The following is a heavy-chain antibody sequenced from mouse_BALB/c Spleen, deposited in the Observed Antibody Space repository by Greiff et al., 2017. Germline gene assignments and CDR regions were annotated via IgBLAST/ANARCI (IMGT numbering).Heavy chain of an antibody. D-gene: IGHD1-1*01. Sequence: EVKLVESGPGLVKPSQSLSLTCSVTGYSITSGYYWNWIRQFPGNKLEWMGYISYDGSNNYNPSLKNRISITRDTSKNQFFLKLNSVTTEDTATYYCAREVDYYGSSFAYWGQGTLVTVSA. CDR2: ISYDGSN. CDR1: GYSITSGYY. J-gene: IGHJ3*01. V-gene: IGHV3-6*02. CDR3: AREVDYYGSSFAY.